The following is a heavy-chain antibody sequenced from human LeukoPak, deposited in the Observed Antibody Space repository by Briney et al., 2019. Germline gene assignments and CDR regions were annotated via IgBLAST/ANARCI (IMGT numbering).Heavy chain of an antibody. CDR2: INAGNGNT. CDR1: GYTFTSYA. Sequence: GVSVKVSCKASGYTFTSYAMHWVRQAPGQRLEWMGWINAGNGNTKYSQKFQGRVTITRDTSASTAYMELSSLRSEDTAVYYCAREGYSSWYWFDPRGQGTLVTVSS. CDR3: AREGYSSWYWFDP. D-gene: IGHD6-13*01. J-gene: IGHJ5*02. V-gene: IGHV1-3*01.